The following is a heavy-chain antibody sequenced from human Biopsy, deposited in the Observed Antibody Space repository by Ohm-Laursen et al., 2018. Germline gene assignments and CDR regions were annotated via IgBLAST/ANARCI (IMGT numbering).Heavy chain of an antibody. CDR2: ISNSGNT. V-gene: IGHV4-59*08. D-gene: IGHD2-15*01. J-gene: IGHJ4*02. CDR3: ARRGSGGRSFDY. CDR1: GDSINSSY. Sequence: SETLSLTCTVSGDSINSSYWSWIRQPPGKGLVWIGFISNSGNTNYNPSLKSRVTISVDMSKNQISLKLGSVTVADTAVFYCARRGSGGRSFDYWGQGSLVTVSS.